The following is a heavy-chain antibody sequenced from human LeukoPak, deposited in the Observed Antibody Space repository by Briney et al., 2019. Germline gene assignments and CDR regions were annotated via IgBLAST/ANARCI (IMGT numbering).Heavy chain of an antibody. D-gene: IGHD4-23*01. J-gene: IGHJ6*02. CDR3: AKGNGGNSGEYFYYGMDV. Sequence: PGGSLRLSCAASGFTFSSYSMHWVRQAPGKGLEWVAVISYDGSNKYYADSVKGRFTISRDNSKNTLYLQMNSLRAEDTAVYYCAKGNGGNSGEYFYYGMDVWGQGTTVTVSS. CDR2: ISYDGSNK. CDR1: GFTFSSYS. V-gene: IGHV3-30*18.